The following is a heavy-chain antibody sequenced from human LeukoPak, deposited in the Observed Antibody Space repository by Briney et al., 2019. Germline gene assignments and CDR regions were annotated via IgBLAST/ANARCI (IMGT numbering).Heavy chain of an antibody. CDR1: GFTFGSYG. CDR3: AKGEYGGKGGDY. Sequence: GGSLRLSCAASGFTFGSYGMSWVRQAPGKGLEWVSGISGSGGSTYYADSVKGRFTISRDNSKNTLSLQMSSLRAEDMAVYYCAKGEYGGKGGDYWGQGTLVTVSS. D-gene: IGHD4-23*01. CDR2: ISGSGGST. V-gene: IGHV3-23*01. J-gene: IGHJ4*02.